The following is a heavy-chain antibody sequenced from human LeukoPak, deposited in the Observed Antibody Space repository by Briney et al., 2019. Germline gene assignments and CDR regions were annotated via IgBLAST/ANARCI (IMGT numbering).Heavy chain of an antibody. CDR1: GGSICSGSYY. V-gene: IGHV4-61*02. J-gene: IGHJ4*02. CDR3: ARGVPLYYYDSSGYSCNYFDY. CDR2: IYTSGST. Sequence: PSETLSLTCTVSGGSICSGSYYWSWIRQPAGKGLEWIGRIYTSGSTNYNPSLKSRVTISVDTSKNQFSLKLSSVTAADTAVYYCARGVPLYYYDSSGYSCNYFDYWGQGTLVTVSS. D-gene: IGHD3-22*01.